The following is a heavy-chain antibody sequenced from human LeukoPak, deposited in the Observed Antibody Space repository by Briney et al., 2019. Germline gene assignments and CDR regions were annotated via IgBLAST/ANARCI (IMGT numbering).Heavy chain of an antibody. Sequence: SVKVSCKASGGTFSSYAISWVRQAPGQGLEWMGGIIPIFGTANYAQKFQGRVTITADESTSTAYMELSSLRSEDTAVYYCASGDPVEMATIVHDYWGQGTLVTVSS. D-gene: IGHD5-24*01. CDR2: IIPIFGTA. CDR1: GGTFSSYA. J-gene: IGHJ4*02. V-gene: IGHV1-69*13. CDR3: ASGDPVEMATIVHDY.